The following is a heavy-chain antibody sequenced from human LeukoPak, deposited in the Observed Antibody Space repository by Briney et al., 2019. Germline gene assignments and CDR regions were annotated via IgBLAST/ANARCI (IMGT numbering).Heavy chain of an antibody. CDR3: ARHSGIQLWFLAPGNWFDP. Sequence: PSETPSLTCTLSGGSLSSSSYYWGWTRQPPGKGLEWIGRIYYSGSTYYNPSLKSRVPISVDTSKNQFSLKLSSVTAADTAVYYCARHSGIQLWFLAPGNWFDPWGQGTLVTVSS. J-gene: IGHJ5*02. CDR2: IYYSGST. D-gene: IGHD5-18*01. V-gene: IGHV4-39*01. CDR1: GGSLSSSSYY.